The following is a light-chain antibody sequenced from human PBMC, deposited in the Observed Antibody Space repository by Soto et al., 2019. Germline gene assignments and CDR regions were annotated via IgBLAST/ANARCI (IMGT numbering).Light chain of an antibody. Sequence: QSALTQPASVSGSPGQSITISCTGTSSDVGGYNYVSWYQQHPGKAPKLMIYEVSNRPSGVSNRFSGSKSGNTASLTISGLQAEDEADYYCNSYTSNSTRVFGGGTKLTVL. CDR3: NSYTSNSTRV. J-gene: IGLJ2*01. CDR1: SSDVGGYNY. CDR2: EVS. V-gene: IGLV2-14*01.